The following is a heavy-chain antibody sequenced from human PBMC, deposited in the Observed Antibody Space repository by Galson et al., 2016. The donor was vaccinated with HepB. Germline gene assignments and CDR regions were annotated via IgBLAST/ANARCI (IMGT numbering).Heavy chain of an antibody. D-gene: IGHD1-14*01. V-gene: IGHV4-39*01. CDR2: MHHSGST. J-gene: IGHJ4*02. CDR1: GVSISSSTLY. CDR3: ASSHHRTAYFNF. Sequence: SETLSLTCTVSGVSISSSTLYWGWIRQPPGKGLEWIGRMHHSGSTDYNPSLKSRATISVDTSKSQLSVELTSVTAAATAVYHCASSHHRTAYFNFWGQGTLVTVSS.